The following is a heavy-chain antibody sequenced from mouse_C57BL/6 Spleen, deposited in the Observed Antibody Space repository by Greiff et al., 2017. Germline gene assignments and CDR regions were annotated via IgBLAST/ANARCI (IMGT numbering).Heavy chain of an antibody. V-gene: IGHV5-4*01. CDR2: ISAGGSYT. Sequence: EVQLVESGGGLVKPGGSLKLSCAASGFTFSSYAMPWVRQTPEKRLGWVATISAGGSYTNYPDNVKGRFTISRDNAKNTLYLQMSSLKSEDTAMYYCARHGGDYDDCYYFDYWGQGTTLTVSS. CDR3: ARHGGDYDDCYYFDY. CDR1: GFTFSSYA. D-gene: IGHD2-4*01. J-gene: IGHJ2*01.